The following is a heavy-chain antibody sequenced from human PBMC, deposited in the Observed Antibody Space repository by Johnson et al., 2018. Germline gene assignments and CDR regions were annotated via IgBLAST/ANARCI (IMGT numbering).Heavy chain of an antibody. Sequence: QVQLQESGPGLVKXSETLALXCTVSGASTSDHYWSWIRQPPGKGLEWMGYVYNSGSTRYSPSLKSRVTISVDTSKNQFSLKVSSVTAADTAVYYCAKAGGGVPFDYWGQGILVTVSS. V-gene: IGHV4-59*11. J-gene: IGHJ4*02. CDR1: GASTSDHY. CDR3: AKAGGGVPFDY. CDR2: VYNSGST. D-gene: IGHD2-21*01.